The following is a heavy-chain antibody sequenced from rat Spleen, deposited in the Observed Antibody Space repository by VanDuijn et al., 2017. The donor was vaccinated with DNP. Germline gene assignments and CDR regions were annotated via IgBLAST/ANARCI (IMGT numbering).Heavy chain of an antibody. V-gene: IGHV5-46*01. D-gene: IGHD1-11*01. CDR2: ISTSGDRT. J-gene: IGHJ3*01. CDR3: ARPNYGGYEGWFAY. CDR1: GLTFSSFP. Sequence: EVQLVESGGGLVQPGRSLKLSCTASGLTFSSFPMAWVRQAPKKGLEWVATISTSGDRTYYPVSVKDRFTISRDYAKSSLYLQMDSLRSEDTATYYCARPNYGGYEGWFAYWGQGTLVTVSS.